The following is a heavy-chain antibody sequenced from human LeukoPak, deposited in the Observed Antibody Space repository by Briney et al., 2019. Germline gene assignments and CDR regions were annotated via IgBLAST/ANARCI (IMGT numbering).Heavy chain of an antibody. CDR3: ARGLWFGELLGGYYYHMDV. V-gene: IGHV6-1*01. Sequence: SQTLSLTCAISGDSVSSNSAAWNWIRQSPSRGLEWLGRTYYRSKWYNDYAVSVKSRITINPDTSKNQFSLQLNSVTPEATAVYYCARGLWFGELLGGYYYHMDVWDKGTTVTVSS. D-gene: IGHD3-10*01. CDR2: TYYRSKWYN. J-gene: IGHJ6*03. CDR1: GDSVSSNSAA.